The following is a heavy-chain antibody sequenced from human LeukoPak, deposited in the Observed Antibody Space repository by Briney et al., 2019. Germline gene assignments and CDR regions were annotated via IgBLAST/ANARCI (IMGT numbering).Heavy chain of an antibody. Sequence: GGSLRLSCAASRFTFSIYWMTWVRQAPGKRLEWVANIKQHARERYYVDSVKGRFTISRDKAKNSLYLQMNSLRAEDTAVYYCATPTAGTWHFDYWGQGTLVTVSS. J-gene: IGHJ4*02. CDR3: ATPTAGTWHFDY. CDR1: RFTFSIYW. CDR2: IKQHARER. D-gene: IGHD1-1*01. V-gene: IGHV3-7*02.